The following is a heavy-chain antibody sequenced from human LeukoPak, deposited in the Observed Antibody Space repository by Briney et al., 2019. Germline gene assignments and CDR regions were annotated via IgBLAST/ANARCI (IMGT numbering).Heavy chain of an antibody. Sequence: GGSLRLSCAASGFTFSSCGMHWVRQAAGKGLEWVAVIWYDGSNKYYADSVKGRFTISRDNAKNTLYLQMNSLRVEDTAVYYCASTTGRYRFDPWGQGTLVTVSS. CDR2: IWYDGSNK. CDR3: ASTTGRYRFDP. D-gene: IGHD2/OR15-2a*01. J-gene: IGHJ5*02. V-gene: IGHV3-33*03. CDR1: GFTFSSCG.